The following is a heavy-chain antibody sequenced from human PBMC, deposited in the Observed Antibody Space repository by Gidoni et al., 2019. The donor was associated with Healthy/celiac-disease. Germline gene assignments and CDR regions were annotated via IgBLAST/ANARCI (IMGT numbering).Heavy chain of an antibody. Sequence: EVQLVETGGGVIQPGGSLRRSCAASGFTVSSNYMSWVRQAPGKGLEWVSVISSGGSTYYADSVKGRFTISRDNSKNTLYLQMNSLRAEDTAVYYCARVDTAMAFDYWGQGTLVTVSS. CDR2: ISSGGST. CDR1: GFTVSSNY. V-gene: IGHV3-53*02. D-gene: IGHD5-18*01. J-gene: IGHJ4*02. CDR3: ARVDTAMAFDY.